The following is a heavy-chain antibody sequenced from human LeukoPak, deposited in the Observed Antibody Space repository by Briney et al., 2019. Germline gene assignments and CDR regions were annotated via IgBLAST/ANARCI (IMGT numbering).Heavy chain of an antibody. CDR3: VRDNPRCCGVVPANIDDY. D-gene: IGHD2-15*01. Sequence: PGGSLRLSCTASGFTFGDYAMSWFRQAPGKGLEWIAYISRDSGIKYYADSVRGRFTISRDNAKNSLYLQMHSLRAEDTAVYYCVRDNPRCCGVVPANIDDYWGQGTLVTVSS. V-gene: IGHV3-48*01. CDR2: ISRDSGIK. J-gene: IGHJ4*02. CDR1: GFTFGDYA.